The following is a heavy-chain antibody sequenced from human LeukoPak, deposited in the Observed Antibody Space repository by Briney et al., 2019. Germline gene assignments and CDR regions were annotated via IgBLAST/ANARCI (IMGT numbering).Heavy chain of an antibody. CDR3: ANEQTAWIHLWLLAF. Sequence: GGSLRLSCAASGFTFSDYYMSWIRQAPGKGLEWVSYISSSGSTIYYADSVKGRFTISRDNSKNTLYLQMNSLRAEDTAVYYCANEQTAWIHLWLLAFWGQGTLVTVSS. CDR1: GFTFSDYY. CDR2: ISSSGSTI. V-gene: IGHV3-11*04. J-gene: IGHJ4*02. D-gene: IGHD5-18*01.